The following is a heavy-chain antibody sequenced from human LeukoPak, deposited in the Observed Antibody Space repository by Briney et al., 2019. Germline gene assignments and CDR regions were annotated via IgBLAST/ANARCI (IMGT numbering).Heavy chain of an antibody. CDR1: GFTFSSYA. J-gene: IGHJ4*02. CDR3: AKEGPLSAVTTTYYFDY. CDR2: ISGSGGST. V-gene: IGHV3-23*01. D-gene: IGHD4-17*01. Sequence: GGSLRLSCAASGFTFSSYAMSWVRQAPGKGLEWVPAISGSGGSTYYADSVKGRFTISRDNSKNTLYLQMNSLRAEDTAVYYCAKEGPLSAVTTTYYFDYWGQGTLVTVSS.